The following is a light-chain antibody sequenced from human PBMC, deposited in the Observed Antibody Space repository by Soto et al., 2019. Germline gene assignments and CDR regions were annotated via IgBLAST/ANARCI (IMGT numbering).Light chain of an antibody. CDR2: LGS. Sequence: DIVMTQSPLSLLVPPGETASISSRSGPSLHHVNGNKYLDWYVKKAVQSPQLXXDLGSNRASGVPDRFSGSGSGTDFTLKISRVEAEDVGVYYCMQALQTPPITFGQGTRLEIK. CDR1: PSLHHVNGNKY. V-gene: IGKV2-28*01. J-gene: IGKJ5*01. CDR3: MQALQTPPIT.